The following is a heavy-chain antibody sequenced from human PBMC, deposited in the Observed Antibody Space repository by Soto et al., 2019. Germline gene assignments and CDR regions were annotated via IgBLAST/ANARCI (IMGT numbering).Heavy chain of an antibody. J-gene: IGHJ6*02. CDR3: ARQEEDIVLVPAPGDGMDV. Sequence: PSATLSLTCTVSGGSISSSSYYWGVIRQPPKKGIECIGSIYYSGSTYYNPSLKSRVTISVDTSKNQFSLKLSSVTAADTAVYYCARQEEDIVLVPAPGDGMDVWGQGTTVTVSS. CDR2: IYYSGST. D-gene: IGHD2-2*01. CDR1: GGSISSSSYY. V-gene: IGHV4-39*01.